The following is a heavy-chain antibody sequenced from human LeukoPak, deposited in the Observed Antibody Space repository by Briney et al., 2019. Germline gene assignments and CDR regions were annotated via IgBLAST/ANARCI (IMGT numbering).Heavy chain of an antibody. CDR1: GFTVTNDY. J-gene: IGHJ4*01. CDR3: ATNVRSSPLGF. CDR2: IYSGGST. Sequence: GGSLRLSCAVSGFTVTNDYMNWVRQAPGKGLEWVSIIYSGGSTYYADSVKGRFTISRDSSNNTLFLQMSNLRADDSGLYYCATNVRSSPLGFWGHGTLVTVSS. D-gene: IGHD6-13*01. V-gene: IGHV3-66*01.